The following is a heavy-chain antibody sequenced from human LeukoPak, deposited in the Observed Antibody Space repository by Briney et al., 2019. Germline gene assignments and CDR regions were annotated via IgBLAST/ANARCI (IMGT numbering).Heavy chain of an antibody. CDR2: IYYSGST. Sequence: KTSETLSLTCTVSGGSISSSSYYWGWIRQPPGKGLEWIGSIYYSGSTYYNPSLKSRVTISVDTSKNQFSLKLSSVTAADTAVYCCASTPYCSSTSCRFDYWGQGTLVTASS. J-gene: IGHJ4*02. CDR1: GGSISSSSYY. CDR3: ASTPYCSSTSCRFDY. V-gene: IGHV4-39*01. D-gene: IGHD2-2*01.